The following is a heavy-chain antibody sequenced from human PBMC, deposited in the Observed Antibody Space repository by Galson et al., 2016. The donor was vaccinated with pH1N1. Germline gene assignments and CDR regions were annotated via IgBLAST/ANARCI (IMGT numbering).Heavy chain of an antibody. Sequence: SLRLSCAASGFIFSQYGMHWVRQAPGKGLEWVAFISYDGIYKYYGDSVKGRFTISRDNSKNTVHLQMNSLRADDTAVYYCARAPPTFNNRGWAFDVWGQGTMVSVSS. V-gene: IGHV3-30*03. J-gene: IGHJ3*01. CDR3: ARAPPTFNNRGWAFDV. CDR2: ISYDGIYK. D-gene: IGHD1/OR15-1a*01. CDR1: GFIFSQYG.